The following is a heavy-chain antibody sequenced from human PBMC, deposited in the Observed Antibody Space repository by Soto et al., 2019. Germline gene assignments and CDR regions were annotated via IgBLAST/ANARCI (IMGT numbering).Heavy chain of an antibody. CDR2: IYHSGST. D-gene: IGHD3-10*01. J-gene: IGHJ4*02. V-gene: IGHV4-30-2*01. CDR1: XGXISXGXXX. CDR3: ARALGGPEKAYYFDY. Sequence: SETLSLTCXVSXGXISXGXXXXXXIRQPPGKGLEWXGYIYHSGSTYYNPSLKSRVTISVDRSKNQFSLKLSSVTAADTAVYYCARALGGPEKAYYFDYWGQGTLVTVSS.